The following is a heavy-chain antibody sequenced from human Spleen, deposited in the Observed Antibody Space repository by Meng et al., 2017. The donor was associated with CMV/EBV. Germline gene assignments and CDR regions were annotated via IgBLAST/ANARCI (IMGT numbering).Heavy chain of an antibody. V-gene: IGHV3-74*01. CDR3: ARSMLEVNRYYYGMDV. CDR2: INSDGSST. CDR1: GFTFSSYW. J-gene: IGHJ6*04. D-gene: IGHD1-1*01. Sequence: GESLKISCAASGFTFSSYWMHWVRQAPGKGLVWVSRINSDGSSTSYADSVKGRFTISRDNAKNSLYLQMNSLRAEDTGVYYCARSMLEVNRYYYGMDVWGEGTPVTVSS.